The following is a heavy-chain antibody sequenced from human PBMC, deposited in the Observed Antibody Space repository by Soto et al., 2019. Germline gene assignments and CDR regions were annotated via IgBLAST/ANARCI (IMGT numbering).Heavy chain of an antibody. J-gene: IGHJ5*02. CDR1: GFTFSSYS. CDR3: ARYPGYCSSTSCAGYWFDP. Sequence: EVQLVESGGGLVKPGGSLRLSCAASGFTFSSYSMNWVRQAPGKGLEWVSSISSSSSYIYYADSVKGRFTISRDNAKNSLYLQMNSLRDEDTAVYYCARYPGYCSSTSCAGYWFDPWGQGTLVTVSS. V-gene: IGHV3-21*01. D-gene: IGHD2-2*01. CDR2: ISSSSSYI.